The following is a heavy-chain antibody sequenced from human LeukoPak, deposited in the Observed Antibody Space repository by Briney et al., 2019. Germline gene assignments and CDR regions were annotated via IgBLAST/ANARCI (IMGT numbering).Heavy chain of an antibody. J-gene: IGHJ3*02. Sequence: GGSLRLSCAASGFTFSSYEMNWVRQAPGKGLERVSYISSSGSTIYYADSVKGRFTISRDNAKNSLYLQMNSLRAEDTAVYYCARAAPDSSGYFKGFRLAFDTWGQGTMVTVSS. CDR1: GFTFSSYE. CDR2: ISSSGSTI. CDR3: ARAAPDSSGYFKGFRLAFDT. V-gene: IGHV3-48*03. D-gene: IGHD3-22*01.